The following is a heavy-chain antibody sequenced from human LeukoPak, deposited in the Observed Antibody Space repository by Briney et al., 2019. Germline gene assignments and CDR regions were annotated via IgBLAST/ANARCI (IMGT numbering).Heavy chain of an antibody. Sequence: PGGSLGLSCAASGFTVSSNYMSWVRQAPGKGLEWVSVIYSGGSTYYADSVKGRFTISRDNSKNTLYLQMNSLRAEDTAVYYCARGSGYYYSGFDYWGQGTLVTVSS. CDR1: GFTVSSNY. CDR2: IYSGGST. D-gene: IGHD3-22*01. CDR3: ARGSGYYYSGFDY. J-gene: IGHJ4*02. V-gene: IGHV3-53*01.